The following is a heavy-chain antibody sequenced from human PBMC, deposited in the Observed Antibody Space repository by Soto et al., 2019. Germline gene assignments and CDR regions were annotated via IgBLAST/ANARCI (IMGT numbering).Heavy chain of an antibody. Sequence: AETLSLTYYFSGCSISSNMHYWGWVGQPPGQGLEWSGSIYYNGDTYYTPSLKSRVTISVDTSKNQFSVKLNSVTAADTAVYYCARHQSIVVVTAARAFDIWGQGTMVTVSS. D-gene: IGHD2-15*01. CDR1: GCSISSNMHY. CDR3: ARHQSIVVVTAARAFDI. J-gene: IGHJ3*02. CDR2: IYYNGDT. V-gene: IGHV4-39*01.